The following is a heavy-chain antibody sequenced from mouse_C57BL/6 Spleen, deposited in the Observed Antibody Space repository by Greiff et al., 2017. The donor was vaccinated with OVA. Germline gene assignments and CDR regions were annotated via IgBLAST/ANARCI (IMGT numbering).Heavy chain of an antibody. V-gene: IGHV1-52*01. CDR1: GYTFTSYW. Sequence: QVQLQQPGAELVRPGSSVKLSCKASGYTFTSYWMHWVKQRPIQGLEWIGNIYPSDSETHYNQKFKDKATLTVDKSSSTAYMQLSSLTSEDSAVYYWARNWDDPSFAYWGQGTLVTVSA. J-gene: IGHJ3*01. CDR2: IYPSDSET. CDR3: ARNWDDPSFAY. D-gene: IGHD4-1*01.